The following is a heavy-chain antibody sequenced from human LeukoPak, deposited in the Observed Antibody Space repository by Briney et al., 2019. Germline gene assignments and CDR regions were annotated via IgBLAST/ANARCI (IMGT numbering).Heavy chain of an antibody. CDR2: LRSSGNGT. V-gene: IGHV3-74*03. D-gene: IGHD3-10*01. J-gene: IGHJ6*04. Sequence: PGGSLRLSCAASVFNFSSHWMHWVRQAPGKGLVWVSRLRSSGNGTTYADSVKGRFTISRDNAKNTLFLQMNSLRIEDTAVYYCVRGREVRGRSMDVWGKGTTVIVSP. CDR3: VRGREVRGRSMDV. CDR1: VFNFSSHW.